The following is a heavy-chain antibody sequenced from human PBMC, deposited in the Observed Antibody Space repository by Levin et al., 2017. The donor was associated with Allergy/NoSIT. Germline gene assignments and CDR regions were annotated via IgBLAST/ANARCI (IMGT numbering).Heavy chain of an antibody. CDR2: ISSSGSTI. J-gene: IGHJ3*02. V-gene: IGHV3-11*01. CDR3: AREGRQDDSSGYYFFNRGDAFDI. CDR1: GFTFSDYY. D-gene: IGHD3-22*01. Sequence: LSLTCAASGFTFSDYYMSWIRQAPGKGLEWVSYISSSGSTIYYADSVKGRFTISRDNAKNSLYLQMNSLRAEDTAVYYCAREGRQDDSSGYYFFNRGDAFDIWGQGTMVTVSS.